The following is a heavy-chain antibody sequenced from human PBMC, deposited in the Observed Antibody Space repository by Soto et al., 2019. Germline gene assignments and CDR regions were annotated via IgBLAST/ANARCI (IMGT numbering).Heavy chain of an antibody. D-gene: IGHD6-13*01. CDR3: ARLWLAAGTDGWFDP. CDR2: IYYSGST. CDR1: GGSTSSSSYY. J-gene: IGHJ5*02. V-gene: IGHV4-39*01. Sequence: PSETLSLTCTVSGGSTSSSSYYWGWIRQPPGKGLEWIGSIYYSGSTYYNPSLKSRVTISVDTSRNQFSLKLSSVTAADTAVYYCARLWLAAGTDGWFDPWGQGTLVNVSS.